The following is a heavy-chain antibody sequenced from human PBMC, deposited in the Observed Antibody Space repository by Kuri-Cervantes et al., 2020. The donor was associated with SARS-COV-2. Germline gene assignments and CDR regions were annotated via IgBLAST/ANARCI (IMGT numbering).Heavy chain of an antibody. Sequence: GGSLRLSCAASGFTFSSYSMAWVRQAPGKGLEWVSSISSSSSYIYYADSVKGRFTISRDNAKNSLYLQMNSLRAEDTAVYYCARDGGYSSSWYGFSEYYFDYWGQGALVTVSS. J-gene: IGHJ4*02. V-gene: IGHV3-21*01. D-gene: IGHD6-13*01. CDR3: ARDGGYSSSWYGFSEYYFDY. CDR2: ISSSSSYI. CDR1: GFTFSSYS.